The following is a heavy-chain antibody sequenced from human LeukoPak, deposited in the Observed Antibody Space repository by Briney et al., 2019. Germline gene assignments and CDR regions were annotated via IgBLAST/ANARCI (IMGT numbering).Heavy chain of an antibody. J-gene: IGHJ4*02. CDR2: IRTTAEGANYA. Sequence: PGGSLRLSCATSGFTFTDYPMNWVRQAPGKGLEWVSNIRTTAEGANYAYYADSVKGRVTISRDDAKNTLYLQMNSLRDEDTALYYCARDLISGHYTFDYWGQGTLVTVSS. CDR1: GFTFTDYP. V-gene: IGHV3-48*02. CDR3: ARDLISGHYTFDY. D-gene: IGHD1-26*01.